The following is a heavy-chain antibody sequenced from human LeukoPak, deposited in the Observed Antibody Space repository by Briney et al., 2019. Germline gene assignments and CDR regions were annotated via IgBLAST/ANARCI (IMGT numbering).Heavy chain of an antibody. CDR2: INPNSGGT. CDR3: ARDLGFCSRTSCFGYDF. CDR1: GYTFTGYY. Sequence: ASVKVSCKASGYTFTGYYMHWVRQAPGQGLEWMGWINPNSGGTKYARNFQGRVTMTRDTSISTAYMEVSSLRSDDTAVYYCARDLGFCSRTSCFGYDFWGQGTMVTVSS. V-gene: IGHV1-2*02. J-gene: IGHJ3*01. D-gene: IGHD2-2*01.